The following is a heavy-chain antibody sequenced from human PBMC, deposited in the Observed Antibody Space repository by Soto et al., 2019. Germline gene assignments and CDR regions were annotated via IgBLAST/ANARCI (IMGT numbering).Heavy chain of an antibody. D-gene: IGHD6-13*01. CDR2: IYWDDDK. J-gene: IGHJ4*02. CDR3: AHYSSTSSFDY. V-gene: IGHV2-5*02. CDR1: GFSLSTSGMG. Sequence: QITLKESGPTLVKPTQTFTLACTFSGFSLSTSGMGVGWIRQPPGKALEWLALIYWDDDKRYSPSLKSRLTXTXVTSKHQVVLTMTNMDPVDTATYYCAHYSSTSSFDYWGQGTLVTVSS.